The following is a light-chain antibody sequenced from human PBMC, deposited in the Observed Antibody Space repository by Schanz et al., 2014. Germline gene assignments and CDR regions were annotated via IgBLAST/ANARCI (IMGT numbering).Light chain of an antibody. CDR1: SSDVGGYNY. J-gene: IGLJ3*02. CDR3: GSYSTTNSLGV. Sequence: QSALTQPPSASGSPGQSVTISCTGTSSDVGGYNYVSWYQQHPGKAPKLMIYEVTKRPSGVPDRFSGSKSGNTASLTVSGLQAEDEGDYYCGSYSTTNSLGVFGGGTKLTV. V-gene: IGLV2-8*01. CDR2: EVT.